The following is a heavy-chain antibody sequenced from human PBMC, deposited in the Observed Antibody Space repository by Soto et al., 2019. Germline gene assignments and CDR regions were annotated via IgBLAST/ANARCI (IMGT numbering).Heavy chain of an antibody. Sequence: QITLKESGPTLVKPTQTLTLTCTFSGFSLSTSGVGVGWIRQPPGKALEWLALIYWDDDKRYSPSLKSRLTTINDTSKNPLVLTMTNLDPVDTATYYCAQRFEDGGNSFTHYWGQGTLVTVSS. CDR1: GFSLSTSGVG. CDR3: AQRFEDGGNSFTHY. CDR2: IYWDDDK. V-gene: IGHV2-5*02. D-gene: IGHD2-21*02. J-gene: IGHJ4*02.